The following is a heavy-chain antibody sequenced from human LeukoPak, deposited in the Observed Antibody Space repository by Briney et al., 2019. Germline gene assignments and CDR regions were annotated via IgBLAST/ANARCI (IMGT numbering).Heavy chain of an antibody. V-gene: IGHV1-69*05. CDR2: IIPIFGTA. D-gene: IGHD4-17*01. J-gene: IGHJ4*02. CDR1: GGTFSSYA. Sequence: GASVKVSCKASGGTFSSYAISWVRQAPGQGLEWMGGIIPIFGTANYPQKLQGRVTLTTDTSTSTAYMELKSLISDDTAVYYCARGNTVTAFDYWGQGTLVTVSS. CDR3: ARGNTVTAFDY.